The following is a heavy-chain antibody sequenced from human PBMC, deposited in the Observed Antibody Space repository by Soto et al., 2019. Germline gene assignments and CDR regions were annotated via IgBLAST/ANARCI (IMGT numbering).Heavy chain of an antibody. CDR1: GGSISGSSYY. CDR3: ARPMMTTVTGDAFDI. Sequence: TSETLSLTCTVSGGSISGSSYYWGWIRQPPGKGLEWIGSIYYSGSTYYNPSLKSRVTISVDTSKNQFSLKLSSVTAADTAVYYCARPMMTTVTGDAFDIWGQGTMVTVSS. CDR2: IYYSGST. J-gene: IGHJ3*02. V-gene: IGHV4-39*01. D-gene: IGHD4-17*01.